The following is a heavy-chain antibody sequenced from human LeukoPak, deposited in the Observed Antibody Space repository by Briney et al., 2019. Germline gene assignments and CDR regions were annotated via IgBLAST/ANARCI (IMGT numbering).Heavy chain of an antibody. CDR2: ISGSGYST. CDR3: ARDGMITAYAFDI. J-gene: IGHJ3*02. Sequence: GGSLRLSCAASGFTFSSNAMSWVRQVPGKGLEWVSEISGSGYSTYYADSVKGRFTISRDNAKNSLYLQMNSLRAEDTAVYYCARDGMITAYAFDIWGQGTMVTVSS. D-gene: IGHD3-16*01. CDR1: GFTFSSNA. V-gene: IGHV3-23*01.